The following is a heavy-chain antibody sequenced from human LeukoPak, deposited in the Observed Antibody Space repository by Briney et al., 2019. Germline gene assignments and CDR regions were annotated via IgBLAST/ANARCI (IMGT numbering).Heavy chain of an antibody. CDR3: ARGFYDSSGYSHDAFDV. CDR1: GYTFTSYTSYD. J-gene: IGHJ3*01. CDR2: MNPTGGKT. Sequence: ASVKVSCKASGYTFTSYTSYDINWVRQASGQELEWMGWMNPTGGKTGYAQMFQGRVTMTWDTSLNTVYMELSGLTSEDTAVYYCARGFYDSSGYSHDAFDVWGQGSMVTVSS. D-gene: IGHD3-22*01. V-gene: IGHV1-8*01.